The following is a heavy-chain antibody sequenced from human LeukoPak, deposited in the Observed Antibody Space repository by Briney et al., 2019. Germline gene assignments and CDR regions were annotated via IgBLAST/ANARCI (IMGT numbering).Heavy chain of an antibody. CDR2: IYSGGST. CDR3: AKDRGIAARHSTCDY. CDR1: GFTVSSNY. V-gene: IGHV3-66*01. J-gene: IGHJ4*02. D-gene: IGHD6-6*01. Sequence: PGGSLRLSCAASGFTVSSNYMSWVRQAPGKGLEWVSVIYSGGSTYYADSVKGRFTISRDNSKNTLYLQMNSLRAEDTAVYYCAKDRGIAARHSTCDYWGQGTLVTVSS.